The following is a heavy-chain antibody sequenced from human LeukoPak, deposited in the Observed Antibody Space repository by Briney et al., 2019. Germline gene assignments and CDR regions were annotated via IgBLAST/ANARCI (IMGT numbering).Heavy chain of an antibody. V-gene: IGHV1-2*04. CDR2: INPNSGGT. CDR3: ARDRENWNSAGLDY. CDR1: GYTFTGYY. Sequence: GASVKVSCKASGYTFTGYYMHWVRQAPGQGLEWMGWINPNSGGTNYAQKFQGWVTMTRDTSISTAYMELSRLRSDDTAVYYCARDRENWNSAGLDYWGQGTLVTVSS. J-gene: IGHJ4*02. D-gene: IGHD1-7*01.